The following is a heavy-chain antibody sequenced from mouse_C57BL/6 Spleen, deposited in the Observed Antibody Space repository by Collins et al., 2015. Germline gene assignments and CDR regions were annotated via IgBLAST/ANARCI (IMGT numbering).Heavy chain of an antibody. CDR3: ARMRGAFDY. J-gene: IGHJ2*01. V-gene: IGHV1-9*01. Sequence: WVKQRPGHGLEWIGEILPGRGSTNYNEKFKGKATFTADTSSNTAYMQLSSLTTEDSAIYYCARMRGAFDYWGQGTTLTVSS. CDR2: ILPGRGST.